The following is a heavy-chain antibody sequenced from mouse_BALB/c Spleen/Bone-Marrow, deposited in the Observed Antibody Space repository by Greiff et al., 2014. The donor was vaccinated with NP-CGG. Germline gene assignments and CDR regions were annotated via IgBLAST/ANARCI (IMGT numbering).Heavy chain of an antibody. J-gene: IGHJ2*01. CDR1: GFNIKDTY. Sequence: EVQLVESGAELVKPGASVKLSCTASGFNIKDTYMHWVKQRPEQGLEWIGRIDPANGNTKYDPKFQGKATITADTSSNTAYLQLSSLTSEDTAVYYCAGYYYGYYFDSWGQGTTLTVSS. CDR3: AGYYYGYYFDS. D-gene: IGHD1-1*01. V-gene: IGHV14-3*02. CDR2: IDPANGNT.